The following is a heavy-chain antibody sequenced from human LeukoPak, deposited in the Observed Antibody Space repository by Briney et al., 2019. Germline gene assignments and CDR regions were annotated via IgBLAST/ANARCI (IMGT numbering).Heavy chain of an antibody. CDR2: ISPSSSYI. Sequence: GGSLRLSCAASGFTFSSSSMNWVRQAPGKGLEFVSSISPSSSYIYYADSVKGRFTISRDDAKNSLFLQMNSLTIEDTAVYYCVIPLRWELSNDYWGQGTLVTASS. J-gene: IGHJ4*02. V-gene: IGHV3-21*03. CDR3: VIPLRWELSNDY. D-gene: IGHD4-23*01. CDR1: GFTFSSSS.